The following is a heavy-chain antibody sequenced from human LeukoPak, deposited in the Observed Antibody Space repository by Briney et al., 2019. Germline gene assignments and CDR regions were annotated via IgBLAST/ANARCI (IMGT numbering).Heavy chain of an antibody. D-gene: IGHD3-9*01. CDR1: GFTFDDYT. CDR2: ISWDGGST. V-gene: IGHV3-43*01. J-gene: IGHJ6*02. Sequence: GGSLRLSCAASGFTFDDYTMHWVRQAPGKGLGWVSLISWDGGSTYYADSVKGRFTISRDNSKNSLYLQMNSLRTEDTALYYCAKEFDTSLIYYYYYGMDVWGQGTTVTVSS. CDR3: AKEFDTSLIYYYYYGMDV.